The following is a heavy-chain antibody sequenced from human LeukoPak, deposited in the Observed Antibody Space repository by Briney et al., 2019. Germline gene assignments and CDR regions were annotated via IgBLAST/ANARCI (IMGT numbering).Heavy chain of an antibody. J-gene: IGHJ5*02. Sequence: GGSLGLSCAASGFTFSSYWMSWVRQAPGKGLEWVANIKQDGSEKYYVDSVKGRFTISRDNAKNSLYLQMNSLRAEDTAVYYCARDIEQQLPLVDLTLNWFDPWGQGTLVTVSS. V-gene: IGHV3-7*01. CDR2: IKQDGSEK. CDR1: GFTFSSYW. CDR3: ARDIEQQLPLVDLTLNWFDP. D-gene: IGHD6-13*01.